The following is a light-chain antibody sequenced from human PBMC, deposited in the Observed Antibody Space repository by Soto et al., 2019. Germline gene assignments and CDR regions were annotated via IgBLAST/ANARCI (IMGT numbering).Light chain of an antibody. CDR3: QKYSSVPV. J-gene: IGKJ3*01. CDR2: AAS. V-gene: IGKV1-27*01. CDR1: QGIRNF. Sequence: DIQMTQSPTSLSASVGDRVTITCRASQGIRNFVAWYQQKPGKAPKLLTYAASTLQSRVPSRFSGSGSGTDFTLTNTSLQTEDVATYASQKYSSVPVFGPGTKVEIK.